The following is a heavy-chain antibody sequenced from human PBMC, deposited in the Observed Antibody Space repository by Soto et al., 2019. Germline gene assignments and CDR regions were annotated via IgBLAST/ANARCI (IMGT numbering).Heavy chain of an antibody. V-gene: IGHV3-30*18. D-gene: IGHD3-22*01. CDR3: AKDVDDSSGYYYVGLYYFDY. J-gene: IGHJ4*02. CDR1: GFTFSSYG. CDR2: ISYDGSNK. Sequence: GGSLRHSCAASGFTFSSYGMHWVRQAPGKGLEWVAVISYDGSNKYYADSVKGRFTISRDNSKNTLYLQMNSLRAEDTAVYYCAKDVDDSSGYYYVGLYYFDYWGQGTLVTVSS.